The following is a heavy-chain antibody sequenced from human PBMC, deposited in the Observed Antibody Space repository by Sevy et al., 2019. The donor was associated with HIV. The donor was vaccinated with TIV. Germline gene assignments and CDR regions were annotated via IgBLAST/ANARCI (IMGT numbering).Heavy chain of an antibody. CDR2: FSFGCGKI. J-gene: IGHJ4*02. V-gene: IGHV3-23*01. CDR1: GFTFSSYA. Sequence: GGPLRLSCAASGFTFSSYAMSWVRQPPGKGLEWVATFSFGCGKINYADSVKGRFTISRDNSKNTLFLQMNRLRAEDTAVYYCAREGCSRPHDYWGQGTLVTVSS. CDR3: AREGCSRPHDY. D-gene: IGHD2-2*01.